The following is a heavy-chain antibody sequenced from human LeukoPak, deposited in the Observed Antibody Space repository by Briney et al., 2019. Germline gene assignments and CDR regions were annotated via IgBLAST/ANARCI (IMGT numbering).Heavy chain of an antibody. D-gene: IGHD6-25*01. V-gene: IGHV3-23*01. CDR1: GVTFSNYA. J-gene: IGHJ5*01. CDR3: AKDRAAGSGDADS. CDR2: ISANAKSA. Sequence: PGGSLRLSCAASGVTFSNYAMSWVRQAPGKGLEWVSPISANAKSAYYADSVKGRFTISRDNSKNTLYLQMNGLRAEDTAVYYSAKDRAAGSGDADSWGQGTLVTVSS.